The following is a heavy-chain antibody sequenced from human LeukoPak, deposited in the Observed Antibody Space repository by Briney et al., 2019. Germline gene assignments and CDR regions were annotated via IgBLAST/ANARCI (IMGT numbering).Heavy chain of an antibody. CDR1: GFTFSSYS. J-gene: IGHJ4*02. CDR3: ARGGPQVTRTWLPFDY. D-gene: IGHD2-21*02. V-gene: IGHV3-21*01. Sequence: GGSLRLSCAASGFTFSSYSMNWVRQAPGKGLEWVSSISSSSSYIYYADSVKGRFTISRDNAKNSLYLQMNSLRAEDTAVYYCARGGPQVTRTWLPFDYWGQGTLVTVSS. CDR2: ISSSSSYI.